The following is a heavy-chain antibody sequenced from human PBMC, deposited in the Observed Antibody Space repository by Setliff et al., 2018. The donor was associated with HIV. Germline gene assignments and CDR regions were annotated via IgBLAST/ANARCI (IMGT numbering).Heavy chain of an antibody. CDR1: GGSISTGVYY. CDR3: ARVYSRSWFFFDH. D-gene: IGHD6-13*01. J-gene: IGHJ4*02. CDR2: ISASGST. Sequence: SETLSLTCTVSGGSISTGVYYWSWIRQPADKALEWIGRISASGSTNYNPSLESRVTLSIDTSSNQFSLKLTSVTAADTAVYYCARVYSRSWFFFDHWGQGILVTVSS. V-gene: IGHV4-61*02.